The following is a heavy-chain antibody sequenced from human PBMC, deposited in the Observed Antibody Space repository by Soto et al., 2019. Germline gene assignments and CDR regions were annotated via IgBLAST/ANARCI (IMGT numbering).Heavy chain of an antibody. D-gene: IGHD1-26*01. Sequence: EVQLVESGGGLVQPGGSLRLSCAASGFTFSSYWMSWVRQAPGKGPEWVANINQDGSEKYYVDSVKGRFTISRDNAKKSLYVQMNGLRAEDTAVYYCAKYRESVGHKGDWFYPWGQGTLVTVSS. CDR3: AKYRESVGHKGDWFYP. CDR2: INQDGSEK. V-gene: IGHV3-7*03. J-gene: IGHJ5*02. CDR1: GFTFSSYW.